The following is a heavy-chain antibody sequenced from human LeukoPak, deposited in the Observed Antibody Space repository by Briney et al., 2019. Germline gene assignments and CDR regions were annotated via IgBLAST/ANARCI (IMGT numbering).Heavy chain of an antibody. Sequence: SETLSLTCTVSGGSISSRGYYWGPVRQPPARGLEWFGSIYFTGNTYYNPSVKSRVTLSVDTSKNQFSVKLTSVTAADTAVYYCARTLTRSCSGATCYFTWFDPWGQGALVTVSS. CDR1: GGSISSRGYY. V-gene: IGHV4-39*01. D-gene: IGHD2-15*01. CDR2: IYFTGNT. CDR3: ARTLTRSCSGATCYFTWFDP. J-gene: IGHJ5*02.